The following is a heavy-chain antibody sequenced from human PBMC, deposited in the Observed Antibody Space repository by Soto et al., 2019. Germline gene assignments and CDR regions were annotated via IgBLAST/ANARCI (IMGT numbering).Heavy chain of an antibody. J-gene: IGHJ4*02. Sequence: QVQLVQSGAEVKKPGASVKVSCKASGYPFSRYAMQWVRQAPGQRLEWMGWINAGNGNTKYSQRFQGRVTFSRDTSASTAHLELSSLKSEDTAVYDCARVEDCTNCVCYGSAYWGQGTLVTVSS. CDR1: GYPFSRYA. D-gene: IGHD2-8*01. CDR2: INAGNGNT. V-gene: IGHV1-3*01. CDR3: ARVEDCTNCVCYGSAY.